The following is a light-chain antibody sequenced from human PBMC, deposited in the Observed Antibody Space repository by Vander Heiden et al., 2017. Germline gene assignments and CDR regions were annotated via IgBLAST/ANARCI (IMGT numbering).Light chain of an antibody. J-gene: IGKJ1*01. CDR3: QQYYSTRMS. Sequence: DIVMTQSPDYLAVSLGERATINCTSSQSVLYSSNNKNYLAWDQQNFGQPPKLLIYWASTRDSRVPDRFPASGSGRDFTLTISILKAEHVAVYYSQQYYSTRMSFGQGTKLEIK. CDR1: QSVLYSSNNKNY. CDR2: WAS. V-gene: IGKV4-1*01.